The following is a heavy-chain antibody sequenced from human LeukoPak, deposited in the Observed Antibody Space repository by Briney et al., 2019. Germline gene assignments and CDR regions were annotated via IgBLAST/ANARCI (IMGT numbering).Heavy chain of an antibody. Sequence: ETLPLTCPVSGGSIRSYYLRWIRQPPGKGLAGIGYIYYSGSTNYNPPLTSRVTISVDTSNNQFSLKLSSVTAADTAVYYCAREARAVTGTPWFDPWGQGTLVTVSS. CDR1: GGSIRSYY. CDR3: AREARAVTGTPWFDP. CDR2: IYYSGST. J-gene: IGHJ5*02. D-gene: IGHD6-19*01. V-gene: IGHV4-59*01.